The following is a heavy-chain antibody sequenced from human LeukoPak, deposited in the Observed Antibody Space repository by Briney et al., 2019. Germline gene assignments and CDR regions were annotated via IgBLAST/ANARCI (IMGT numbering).Heavy chain of an antibody. J-gene: IGHJ4*02. CDR3: ARSVSWNGYNPFDY. D-gene: IGHD5-24*01. V-gene: IGHV4-39*01. CDR1: GGSISSSSYY. CDR2: IYYSGST. Sequence: KSSETLSLTCTVSGGSISSSSYYWGWIRQPPGKGLEWIGSIYYSGSTYYNPSLKSRVTISVDTSKNQFSLKLSSVTAADTAVYYCARSVSWNGYNPFDYWGQGTLVTVSS.